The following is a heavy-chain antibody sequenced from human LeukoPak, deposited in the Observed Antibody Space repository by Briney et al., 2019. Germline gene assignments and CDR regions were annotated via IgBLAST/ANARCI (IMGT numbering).Heavy chain of an antibody. CDR2: ISSSSSYI. Sequence: GGSLRLSCAASGFTFSRYSMNWVRQAPGKGLEWVSSISSSSSYIYYADSVKGRFTISRDNAKNSLYLQMNSLRAEDTAVYYCARGSRDIVVVPAAIDWFDPWGQGTLVTVSS. CDR3: ARGSRDIVVVPAAIDWFDP. J-gene: IGHJ5*02. D-gene: IGHD2-2*02. V-gene: IGHV3-21*01. CDR1: GFTFSRYS.